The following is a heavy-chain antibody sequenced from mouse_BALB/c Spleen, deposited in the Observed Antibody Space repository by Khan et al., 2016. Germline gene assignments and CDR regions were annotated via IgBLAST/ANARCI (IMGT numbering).Heavy chain of an antibody. CDR3: ARTARIKY. D-gene: IGHD1-2*01. J-gene: IGHJ2*01. CDR2: ISYSGST. Sequence: EVELVESGPGLVKPSQSLSLTCTVTGYSITSGYGWNWIRQFPGNKLEWMGYISYSGSTNYNPSLKSRISTTRDTSKNQFFLQLNSVTTKDTATYYCARTARIKYWGQGTTLTVSS. V-gene: IGHV3-2*02. CDR1: GYSITSGYG.